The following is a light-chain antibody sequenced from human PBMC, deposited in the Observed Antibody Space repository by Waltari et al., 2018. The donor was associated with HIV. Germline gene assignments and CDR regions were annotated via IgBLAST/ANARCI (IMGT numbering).Light chain of an antibody. CDR3: AAWDDSLL. J-gene: IGLJ2*01. Sequence: QSVLTQPPSASGTPGQRVTISCSGSSSNIGSNYVYWYQHLPGTAPKLLIYRNNQRPSGVPDRFSGSKSGTSAFLAISGLRSEDEADYYCAAWDDSLLFGGGTKLTVL. CDR2: RNN. V-gene: IGLV1-47*01. CDR1: SSNIGSNY.